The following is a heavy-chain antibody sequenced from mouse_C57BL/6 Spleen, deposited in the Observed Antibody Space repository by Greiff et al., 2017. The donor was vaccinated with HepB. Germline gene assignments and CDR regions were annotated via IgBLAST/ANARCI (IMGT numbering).Heavy chain of an antibody. CDR1: GYAFSSSW. CDR3: ARLDSSGY. Sequence: QLKESGPELVKPGASVKISCKASGYAFSSSWMNWVKQRPGKGLEWIGRIYPGDGDTNYNGKFKGKATLTADKSSSTAYMQLSSLTSEDSAVYFCARLDSSGYWGQGTTLTVSS. J-gene: IGHJ2*01. V-gene: IGHV1-82*01. CDR2: IYPGDGDT. D-gene: IGHD3-2*02.